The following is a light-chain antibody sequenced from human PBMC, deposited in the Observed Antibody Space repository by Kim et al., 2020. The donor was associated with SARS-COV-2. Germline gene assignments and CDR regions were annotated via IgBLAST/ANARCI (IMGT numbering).Light chain of an antibody. CDR3: SSRGSSENVL. CDR1: SLRRYY. Sequence: SSELTQDPAVSVAVGQTVIITCQGDSLRRYYASWYQQKPGQAPVLVIYGRNSRPSGIPERLSGSTSGNTASLIITGAQAEDEADYYCSSRGSSENVLFGGGTKLTVL. CDR2: GRN. J-gene: IGLJ3*02. V-gene: IGLV3-19*01.